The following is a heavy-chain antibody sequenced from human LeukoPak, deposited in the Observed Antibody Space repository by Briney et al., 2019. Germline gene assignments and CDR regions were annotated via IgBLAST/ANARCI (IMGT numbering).Heavy chain of an antibody. D-gene: IGHD1-26*01. Sequence: ASVKVSCKASGYTFTGYYVHWVRQTPGQGLEWMGWINPNSGGTNYAQKFQGRVTMTRDTSISTAYMELSRLRSDDTAVYYCARVVGATFPYFDYWGQGTLVTVSS. V-gene: IGHV1-2*02. CDR3: ARVVGATFPYFDY. J-gene: IGHJ4*02. CDR1: GYTFTGYY. CDR2: INPNSGGT.